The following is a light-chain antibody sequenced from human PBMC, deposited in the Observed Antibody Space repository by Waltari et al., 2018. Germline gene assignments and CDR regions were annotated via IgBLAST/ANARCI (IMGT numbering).Light chain of an antibody. V-gene: IGLV2-11*01. CDR2: DVT. Sequence: SALTQPRSVSGSPGQSVTISCTGTTNDLGSYNYVSWYQQHPGKSPKLIILDVTTRPSGVPDRLSGSKSGNTASLTISGVRAEDEAEYYCCSYAGSYTWVFGGGTKLTVV. J-gene: IGLJ3*02. CDR1: TNDLGSYNY. CDR3: CSYAGSYTWV.